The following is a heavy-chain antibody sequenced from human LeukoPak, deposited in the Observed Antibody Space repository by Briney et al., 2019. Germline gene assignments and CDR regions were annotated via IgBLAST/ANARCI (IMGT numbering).Heavy chain of an antibody. CDR3: ATGYGSGSKNYYYYYYMDV. J-gene: IGHJ6*03. CDR2: ISAYNGNT. D-gene: IGHD3-10*01. CDR1: GYTFTSYG. V-gene: IGHV1-18*01. Sequence: ASVNVSCKASGYTFTSYGISWVRQAPGQGLEWMGWISAYNGNTNYAQKLQGRVTMTTDTSTSTAYMELRSLRSDDTAVYYCATGYGSGSKNYYYYYYMDVWGKGTTVTVSS.